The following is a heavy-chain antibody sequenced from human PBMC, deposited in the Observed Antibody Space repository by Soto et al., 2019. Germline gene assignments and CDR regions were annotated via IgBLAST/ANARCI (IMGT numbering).Heavy chain of an antibody. D-gene: IGHD6-13*01. CDR2: INPNSGGT. CDR3: ARGSYSSSWYLYYYGMDV. Sequence: QVQLVQSGAEVKKPGASVKVSCKASGYTFTGYYMHWVRQAPGQGLEWMGWINPNSGGTNYAQKFQGWVTMTRDTYISTAYRELSRLRSYDTAVYYCARGSYSSSWYLYYYGMDVWGQGTTVTVSS. CDR1: GYTFTGYY. V-gene: IGHV1-2*04. J-gene: IGHJ6*02.